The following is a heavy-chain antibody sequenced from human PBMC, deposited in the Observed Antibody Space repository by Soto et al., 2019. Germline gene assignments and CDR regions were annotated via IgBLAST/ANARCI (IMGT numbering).Heavy chain of an antibody. D-gene: IGHD3-16*01. Sequence: QVQLVQSGAEVKKPGASVKVSCKASGYTFNSYYIHWVRQAPGQGLEWMGWINPNSDVTGYAQSFQGRVTMTRDMSMTTAYMDLTRLRSDDTAVYDGVRVGLNRNYDFDCWGQGTLITVSS. CDR3: VRVGLNRNYDFDC. CDR1: GYTFNSYY. CDR2: INPNSDVT. V-gene: IGHV1-2*02. J-gene: IGHJ4*02.